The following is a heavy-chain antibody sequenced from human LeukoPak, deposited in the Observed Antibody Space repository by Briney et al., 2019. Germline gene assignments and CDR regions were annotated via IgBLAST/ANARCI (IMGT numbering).Heavy chain of an antibody. Sequence: SETLSLTCTVSGGSISSGSYYWSWIRQPAGKGLEWIGRIYTSGSTNYNPSLKSRVTISVDTSKNQFSLKLSSVTAADTAVYYCARESSRFLVGAPRGFDYWGQGTLVTVSS. CDR3: ARESSRFLVGAPRGFDY. CDR2: IYTSGST. V-gene: IGHV4-61*02. D-gene: IGHD1-26*01. CDR1: GGSISSGSYY. J-gene: IGHJ4*02.